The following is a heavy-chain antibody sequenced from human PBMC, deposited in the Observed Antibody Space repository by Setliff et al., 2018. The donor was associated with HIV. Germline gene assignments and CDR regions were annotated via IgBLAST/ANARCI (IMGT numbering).Heavy chain of an antibody. J-gene: IGHJ4*02. CDR2: IYYSGST. Sequence: SETLSLTCTVSGCSIISSTYFWGWIRQPPGKGLECIGNIYYSGSTSYNPSLKSRVTISVDTSKNQFSLKLSSVTAADTAVYYCARLLVAGMLFDYWGQGTLVTVSS. CDR1: GCSIISSTYF. V-gene: IGHV4-39*01. CDR3: ARLLVAGMLFDY. D-gene: IGHD2-15*01.